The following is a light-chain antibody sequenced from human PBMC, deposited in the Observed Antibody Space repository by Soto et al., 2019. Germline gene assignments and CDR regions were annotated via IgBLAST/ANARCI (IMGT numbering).Light chain of an antibody. CDR2: DVS. J-gene: IGLJ2*01. CDR1: SSDVGGYIY. Sequence: QSALTQPASVSGSPGQSITISCTGTSSDVGGYIYVSWYQQHPGKAPKLMIYDVSNRPSGVSNRFSGSKSVNTASLTISGLQAEDEADYYCSSYTSSSTVVFGGGTKLTVL. CDR3: SSYTSSSTVV. V-gene: IGLV2-14*01.